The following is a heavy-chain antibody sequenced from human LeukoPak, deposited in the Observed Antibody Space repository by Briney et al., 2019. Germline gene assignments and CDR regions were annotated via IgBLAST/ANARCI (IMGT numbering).Heavy chain of an antibody. CDR2: MNPNRGNT. D-gene: IGHD3/OR15-3a*01. Sequence: GASVKVSCKASGYTFNSYDINWVRQAPGQGLEWMGWMNPNRGNTGYAQKFQGRVTMTKNNSITTVYMELSSLRSEDTAVYYCARALSWTTESYYYMDVWGKGTTVTVSS. CDR1: GYTFNSYD. V-gene: IGHV1-8*01. CDR3: ARALSWTTESYYYMDV. J-gene: IGHJ6*03.